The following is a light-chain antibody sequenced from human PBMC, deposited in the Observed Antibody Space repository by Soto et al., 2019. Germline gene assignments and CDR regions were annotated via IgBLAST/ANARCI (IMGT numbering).Light chain of an antibody. CDR3: SSYTNSRTPHD. CDR1: SSDVGGYNY. J-gene: IGLJ1*01. Sequence: QSALTQPASVSGSPGQSITISCTGTSSDVGGYNYVSWYQQHPGKAPKLMIYDVSNRPSGVSNRFSGSKSGNTASLTISGLQAEDEANDSSSSYTNSRTPHDFRPRTKVPVL. CDR2: DVS. V-gene: IGLV2-14*01.